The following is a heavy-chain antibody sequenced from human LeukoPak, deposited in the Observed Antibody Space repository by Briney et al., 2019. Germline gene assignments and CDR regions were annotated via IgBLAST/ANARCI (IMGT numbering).Heavy chain of an antibody. CDR2: IRSKAYGGTT. D-gene: IGHD3-10*01. J-gene: IGHJ4*02. CDR1: GFTFGDYA. Sequence: PGRSLRLSCTASGFTFGDYAMNWFRQAPGKGLEWVGFIRSKAYGGTTEYAASVKGRFTISRDDSKSIAYLQMNSLKTEDTAVYYCTRPYYGSGSYYDYFDYWGQGTLVTVSS. V-gene: IGHV3-49*03. CDR3: TRPYYGSGSYYDYFDY.